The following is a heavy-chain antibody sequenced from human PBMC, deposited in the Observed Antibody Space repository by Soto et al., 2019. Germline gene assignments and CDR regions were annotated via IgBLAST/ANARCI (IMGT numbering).Heavy chain of an antibody. Sequence: GGSLRLSCEASGFTFSNYAISWVRQAPGKGLEWVSAISGSGGSTYYADSVKGRFTISRDNSKNTLSLQMNSLRADDTAVYYCAKHVDPFHYNRFDPWGQGTLVTVHS. CDR2: ISGSGGST. J-gene: IGHJ5*02. CDR3: AKHVDPFHYNRFDP. CDR1: GFTFSNYA. D-gene: IGHD4-4*01. V-gene: IGHV3-23*01.